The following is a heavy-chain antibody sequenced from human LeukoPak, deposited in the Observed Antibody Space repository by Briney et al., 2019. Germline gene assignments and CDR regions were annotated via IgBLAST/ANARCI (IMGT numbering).Heavy chain of an antibody. Sequence: GGSLRLSCAVSEFTCSDYSMNSVRQAPAKGLEWVSYISSSGFTINYADSVKGRFTISRDNAKNSLYLQMNSLRAEDTALYYCAREYTAMVTAYFDYWGQGTLVTVSS. V-gene: IGHV3-48*04. CDR3: AREYTAMVTAYFDY. CDR2: ISSSGFTI. J-gene: IGHJ4*02. CDR1: EFTCSDYS. D-gene: IGHD5-18*01.